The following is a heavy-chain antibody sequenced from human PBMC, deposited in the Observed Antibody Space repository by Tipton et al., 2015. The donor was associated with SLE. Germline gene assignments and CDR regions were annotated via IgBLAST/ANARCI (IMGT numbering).Heavy chain of an antibody. CDR3: ARRDLSTTSWFDP. V-gene: IGHV4-39*01. CDR1: GGSITRSSYY. J-gene: IGHJ5*02. Sequence: TLSLTCTVSGGSITRSSYYWGWIRQPPGKGLEWIGSIYYSGSTYYNPSLKSRVTISVDTSKGQFSLKVNSVTAADTAVYYCARRDLSTTSWFDPWGQGTLVTVSS. D-gene: IGHD4-17*01. CDR2: IYYSGST.